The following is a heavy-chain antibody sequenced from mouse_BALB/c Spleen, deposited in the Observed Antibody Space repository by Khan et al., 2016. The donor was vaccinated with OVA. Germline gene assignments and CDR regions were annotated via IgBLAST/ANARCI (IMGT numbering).Heavy chain of an antibody. J-gene: IGHJ2*01. CDR3: ARMARK. Sequence: VQLQQAGAELVKSGATVKLSCTASGLNIKDTYMHWLKQWPEQGMEWIGRIDPPNGNTKYDPNFPGKATITADTSSIAAYLERSSLTSEDTAVYYCARMARKWCQGTNLTVSS. CDR1: GLNIKDTY. CDR2: IDPPNGNT. V-gene: IGHV14-3*02.